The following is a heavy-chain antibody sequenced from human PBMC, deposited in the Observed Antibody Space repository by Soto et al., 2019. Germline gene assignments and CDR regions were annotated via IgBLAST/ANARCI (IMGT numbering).Heavy chain of an antibody. D-gene: IGHD3-22*01. V-gene: IGHV3-73*02. CDR3: SRHITTSYGWFDP. J-gene: IGHJ5*02. Sequence: EVQLVESGGGLVQPGGSLKLSCVVSGFTFSGSAMHWVRQASGKGLEWVGRIRSKANSYATAYAASVKGSFTISRDDSKNTAYLQMNSVKTENTAVYYCSRHITTSYGWFDPWGQGTLVTVSS. CDR1: GFTFSGSA. CDR2: IRSKANSYAT.